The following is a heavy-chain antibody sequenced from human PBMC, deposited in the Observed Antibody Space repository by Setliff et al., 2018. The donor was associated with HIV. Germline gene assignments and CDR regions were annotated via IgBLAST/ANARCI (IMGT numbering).Heavy chain of an antibody. Sequence: SETLSLTCAVYGGSFSGYYWSWIRQPPGKGLEWIGEINHSGSTKYNPSLKSRVNISVDTSKNQFSLKLSSVTAADTAVYYCARAQYYYGSVDYYYMDAWGKGTTVTVSS. J-gene: IGHJ6*03. D-gene: IGHD3-10*01. CDR2: INHSGST. CDR3: ARAQYYYGSVDYYYMDA. CDR1: GGSFSGYY. V-gene: IGHV4-34*01.